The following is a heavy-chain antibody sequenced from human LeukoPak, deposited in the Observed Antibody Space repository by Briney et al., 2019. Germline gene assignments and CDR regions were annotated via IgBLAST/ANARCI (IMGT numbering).Heavy chain of an antibody. Sequence: PGGSLRLSCAASGFTFSSYAMSWVRQAPGKGLEWVSAISSSGGSTYYADSVKGRFTISRDNSKNTLYLQMNSLRAEDTAIYYCAKAYHYGSGGSFDYWGKGTLVTVSS. J-gene: IGHJ4*02. CDR2: ISSSGGST. D-gene: IGHD3-10*01. CDR1: GFTFSSYA. CDR3: AKAYHYGSGGSFDY. V-gene: IGHV3-23*01.